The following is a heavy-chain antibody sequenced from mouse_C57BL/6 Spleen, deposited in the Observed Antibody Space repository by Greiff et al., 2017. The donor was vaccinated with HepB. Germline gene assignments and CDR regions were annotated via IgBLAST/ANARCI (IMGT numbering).Heavy chain of an antibody. Sequence: QVQLLQPGAELVKPGASVKLSCKASGFTFTSYWMHWVQQRPGRGLEWIGRLDPNGGGTKYNEKFKSEATLTVDKPSSTAYRQRSRLTSEDSAVYYCARRGYGSSYDWYVEGWGTGTTVTVSS. CDR2: LDPNGGGT. V-gene: IGHV1-72*01. CDR1: GFTFTSYW. D-gene: IGHD1-1*01. CDR3: ARRGYGSSYDWYVEG. J-gene: IGHJ1*03.